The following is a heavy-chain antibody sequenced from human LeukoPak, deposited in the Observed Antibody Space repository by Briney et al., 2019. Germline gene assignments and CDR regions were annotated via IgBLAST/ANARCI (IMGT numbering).Heavy chain of an antibody. CDR3: ARCGGWGSGSSYYYYMDV. V-gene: IGHV4-61*02. D-gene: IGHD3-10*01. CDR1: GGSISSGSYY. Sequence: PSETLSLTCTVSGGSISSGSYYWSWIRQPAGKGLEGIVRIYTSGSTNDNPSLKSRVTISVNTSKNQFSLKLSSVTAADTAVYYCARCGGWGSGSSYYYYMDVWGKGTTVTVSS. J-gene: IGHJ6*03. CDR2: IYTSGST.